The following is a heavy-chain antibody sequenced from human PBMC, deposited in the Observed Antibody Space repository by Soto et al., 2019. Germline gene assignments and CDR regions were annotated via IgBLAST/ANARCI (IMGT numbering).Heavy chain of an antibody. J-gene: IGHJ6*02. D-gene: IGHD6-13*01. Sequence: GGSLRLSCAASGFTFSSYWMHWVRQAPGKGLVWVSRINSDGSSTSYADSVKGRFTISRDNAKNTLYLQMNSLRAEDTAAYYCARGAYSSSWYRPHDYYGMDVWGQGTTVTVSS. V-gene: IGHV3-74*01. CDR1: GFTFSSYW. CDR2: INSDGSST. CDR3: ARGAYSSSWYRPHDYYGMDV.